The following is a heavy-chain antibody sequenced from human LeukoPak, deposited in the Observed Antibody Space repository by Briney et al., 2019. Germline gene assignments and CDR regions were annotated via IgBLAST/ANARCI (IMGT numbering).Heavy chain of an antibody. CDR2: INPGGGT. CDR1: GFTFSNYG. CDR3: AKDGLLLWGSYSDS. Sequence: GGSLRLSCEASGFTFSNYGMSWVRRAPRKGLEWVSGINPGGGTRYADSVKGRFTISRDNSKNTLYLQMSSLRAEDTALYFCAKDGLLLWGSYSDSWGQGTLVTVSS. D-gene: IGHD3-16*01. J-gene: IGHJ4*02. V-gene: IGHV3-23*01.